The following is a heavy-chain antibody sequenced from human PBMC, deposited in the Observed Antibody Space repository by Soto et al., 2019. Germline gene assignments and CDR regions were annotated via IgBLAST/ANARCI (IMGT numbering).Heavy chain of an antibody. D-gene: IGHD2-21*02. CDR3: ARDLAYCGGDCDPSDY. Sequence: QVQLVQSGAEVKKPGASVKVSCKASGYTFTSNGISWVRQAPGQGLEWMGWISAYNGNTNYAQKLQGRVTKTTDTTTSTAYMELRRLRSDDPAVYYCARDLAYCGGDCDPSDYWGQGTLVTFSS. V-gene: IGHV1-18*01. CDR1: GYTFTSNG. J-gene: IGHJ4*02. CDR2: ISAYNGNT.